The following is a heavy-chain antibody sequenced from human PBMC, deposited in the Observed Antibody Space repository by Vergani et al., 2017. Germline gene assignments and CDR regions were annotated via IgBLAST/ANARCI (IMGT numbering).Heavy chain of an antibody. CDR1: GVTFSSYS. J-gene: IGHJ3*02. D-gene: IGHD3-22*01. Sequence: QVQLVQSGAEVKTPGSSVKVSCKASGVTFSSYSISWVRQSPRQGLEWMGWIIPIFGIANYAQMFQGRVTITADKSTSTAYMELSRLRSEDTAVYYCAGALTMTTPDDAFDIWGQGTMVTV. CDR3: AGALTMTTPDDAFDI. CDR2: IIPIFGIA. V-gene: IGHV1-69*17.